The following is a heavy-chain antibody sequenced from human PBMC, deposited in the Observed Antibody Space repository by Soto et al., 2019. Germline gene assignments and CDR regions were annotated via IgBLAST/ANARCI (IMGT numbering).Heavy chain of an antibody. V-gene: IGHV3-30-3*01. CDR1: GFAFNSYA. D-gene: IGHD5-12*01. CDR3: AKDRDIAYHLEGGFYYSGMDV. J-gene: IGHJ6*02. CDR2: ISYDGSEK. Sequence: ESGGRVVQPGTSLRLSCAGSGFAFNSYAIHWVRQAPGKGLEWVAVISYDGSEKYFADSVKGRFTISRDNSKNTIFLQMNSLRAEDTARYYCAKDRDIAYHLEGGFYYSGMDVWGQGTTVTVSS.